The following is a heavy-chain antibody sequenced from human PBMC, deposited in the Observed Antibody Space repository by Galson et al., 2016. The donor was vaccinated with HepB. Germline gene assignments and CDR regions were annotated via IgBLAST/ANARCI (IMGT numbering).Heavy chain of an antibody. CDR3: ARASIAGDCPYY. Sequence: SLRLSCAASGFTVSDSYMSWVRQAPGKGLECVSIIYRGGRTEYADSVKGRFIISRDNSKNTLGLQMNGLRVEDTAVYYCARASIAGDCPYYWGHGTLVTVSS. J-gene: IGHJ4*01. D-gene: IGHD2-21*02. V-gene: IGHV3-53*01. CDR1: GFTVSDSY. CDR2: IYRGGRT.